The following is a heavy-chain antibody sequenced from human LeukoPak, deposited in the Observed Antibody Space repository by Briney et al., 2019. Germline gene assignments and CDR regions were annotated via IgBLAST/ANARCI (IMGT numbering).Heavy chain of an antibody. V-gene: IGHV4-61*08. J-gene: IGHJ6*02. CDR3: TRWCYGMDV. Sequence: SQTLSLTCTVSGGSIRSGGYYWIWIRQPPGKGLEWIGEINHSGSTNYNPSLKSRITMSVDTSKKQFSLNLRYAAAADTAVYYCTRWCYGMDVWGQGTTVIVSS. CDR2: INHSGST. D-gene: IGHD2-15*01. CDR1: GGSIRSGGYY.